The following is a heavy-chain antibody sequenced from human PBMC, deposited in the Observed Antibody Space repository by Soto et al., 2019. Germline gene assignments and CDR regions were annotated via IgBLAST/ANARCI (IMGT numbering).Heavy chain of an antibody. J-gene: IGHJ4*02. V-gene: IGHV3-21*01. Sequence: GGSLRLSCAASGFTFSSYSMNWVRQAPGKGLEWVSSISSSSSYIYYADSVKGRFTTSRDNAKNSLYLQMNSLRAEDTAVYYCARVLDPLNVALDYWGQGTLVTVSS. CDR3: ARVLDPLNVALDY. CDR2: ISSSSSYI. CDR1: GFTFSSYS. D-gene: IGHD1-1*01.